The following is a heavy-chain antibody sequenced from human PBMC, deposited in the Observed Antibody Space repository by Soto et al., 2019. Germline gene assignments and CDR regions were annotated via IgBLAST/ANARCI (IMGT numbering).Heavy chain of an antibody. D-gene: IGHD1-26*01. CDR3: ARTVGAAYYFDF. V-gene: IGHV4-4*07. J-gene: IGHJ4*02. CDR1: GDSMTKYY. CDR2: ISTSGST. Sequence: QVQLQESGPGLVKPSETLSLTCTVSGDSMTKYYWSWIRQPAGKGLEWIGRISTSGSTNYNPSLKSRVTMSIDTSNHHFSLKLKSVTAADTAVYYCARTVGAAYYFDFWGQGALVTVSS.